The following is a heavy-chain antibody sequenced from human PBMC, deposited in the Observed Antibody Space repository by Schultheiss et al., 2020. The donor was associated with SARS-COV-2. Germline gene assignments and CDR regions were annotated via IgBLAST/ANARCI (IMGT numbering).Heavy chain of an antibody. D-gene: IGHD3-22*01. CDR3: ARERGSGWESFDI. V-gene: IGHV4-61*01. CDR2: INHSGST. Sequence: SETLSLTCTVSGGSVNSGSFYWSWIRQPPGKGLEWIGEINHSGSTNHNPSLKSRVTISIDTSKNQISLKLSCVTAADTAVYYCARERGSGWESFDIWGQGTMVTVSS. J-gene: IGHJ3*02. CDR1: GGSVNSGSFY.